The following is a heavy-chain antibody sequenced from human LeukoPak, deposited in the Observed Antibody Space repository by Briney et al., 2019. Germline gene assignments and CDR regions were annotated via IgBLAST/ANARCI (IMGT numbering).Heavy chain of an antibody. CDR3: AASSIAALSSDY. D-gene: IGHD6-6*01. CDR1: GYTFTSYG. V-gene: IGHV1-18*01. J-gene: IGHJ4*02. CDR2: ISAYNGNT. Sequence: ASVKVSCKASGYTFTSYGISWVRQAPGQGLEWMGWISAYNGNTNYAQKLQGRVTMTTDTSTSTACMELRSLRSDDTAVYYCAASSIAALSSDYWGQGTLVTVSS.